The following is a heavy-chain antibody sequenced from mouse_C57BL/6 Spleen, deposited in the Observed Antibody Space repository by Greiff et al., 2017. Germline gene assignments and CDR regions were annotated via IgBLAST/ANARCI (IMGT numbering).Heavy chain of an antibody. J-gene: IGHJ3*01. CDR1: GYAFSSYW. CDR2: IYPGDGDT. Sequence: QVQLKQSGAELVKPGASVKISCKASGYAFSSYWMNWVKQRPGKGLEWIGQIYPGDGDTNYNGKFKGKATLTADKSSSTAYMQLSSLTSEDSAVYFCARSWEQAQFAYWGQGTLVTVSA. V-gene: IGHV1-80*01. CDR3: ARSWEQAQFAY. D-gene: IGHD4-1*01.